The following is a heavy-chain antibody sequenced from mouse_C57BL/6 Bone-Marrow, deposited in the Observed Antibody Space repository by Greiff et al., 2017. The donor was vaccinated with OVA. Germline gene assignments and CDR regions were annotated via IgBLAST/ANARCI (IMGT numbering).Heavy chain of an antibody. Sequence: QVQLQQPGPGLVAPSQSLSITCTVSGFSLTSYGVHWVRQPPGKGLEWLVVLWSAGSTTYNSALKSSLSISKDNSKSQVFLKMNSLQTDDTAMYYCARSYVGSRKGNYYAMDFWGQGTSVTVSS. V-gene: IGHV2-6*03. CDR3: ARSYVGSRKGNYYAMDF. D-gene: IGHD2-3*01. J-gene: IGHJ4*01. CDR1: GFSLTSYG. CDR2: LWSAGST.